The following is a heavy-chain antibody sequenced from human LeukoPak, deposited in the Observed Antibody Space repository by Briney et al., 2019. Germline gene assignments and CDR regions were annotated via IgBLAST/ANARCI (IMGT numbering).Heavy chain of an antibody. J-gene: IGHJ4*02. CDR1: GYTFTSYD. CDR3: ARVVDIVATSVFDY. V-gene: IGHV1-8*01. CDR2: MNPNSGNT. D-gene: IGHD5-12*01. Sequence: ASVKVSCKASGYTFTSYDINWVRQATGQGLEWMGWMNPNSGNTGYAQKFQGRVTMTRNTSISTAYMELSSLRSEDTAVYYCARVVDIVATSVFDYWGQGTLVTVSS.